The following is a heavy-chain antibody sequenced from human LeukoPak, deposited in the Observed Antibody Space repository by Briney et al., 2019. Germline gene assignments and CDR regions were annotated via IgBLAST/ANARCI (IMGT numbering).Heavy chain of an antibody. V-gene: IGHV5-51*01. Sequence: GESLRISCKGSGYSFSAYWIGWVRQMPGKGLELMGVIYPADSDTRYSPSFQGQVTISADRSINTAYLQWSSLKASDTAIYYCARQEYSGDTCFSGNWFDPWGQGTLVTVSS. CDR1: GYSFSAYW. D-gene: IGHD2-15*01. J-gene: IGHJ5*02. CDR3: ARQEYSGDTCFSGNWFDP. CDR2: IYPADSDT.